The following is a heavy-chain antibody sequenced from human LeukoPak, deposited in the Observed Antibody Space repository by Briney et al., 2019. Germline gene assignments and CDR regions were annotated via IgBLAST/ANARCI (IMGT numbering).Heavy chain of an antibody. J-gene: IGHJ5*02. CDR1: GFTFSISA. Sequence: GGSLRLSCAGSGFTFSISAMCWVRQPPGKGLEWVSAISGRGSSTYYADSVKGRFTISRDNSKNTLYLQMNSLRAEDTAVYYCAGGVRSVHPWGQGILVAVSS. CDR3: AGGVRSVHP. V-gene: IGHV3-23*01. D-gene: IGHD3-10*01. CDR2: ISGRGSST.